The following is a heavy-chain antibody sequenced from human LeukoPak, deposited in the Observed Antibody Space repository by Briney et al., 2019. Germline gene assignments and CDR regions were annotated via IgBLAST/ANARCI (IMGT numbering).Heavy chain of an antibody. V-gene: IGHV3-66*01. CDR2: IYSGGST. Sequence: GGSLRLSCAASGFTVSSNYMSWVRQAPGKGLEWVSVIYSGGSTYYADSVKGRFTISRDNSKNTLYLQMNSLRAEDTAVYYCAGERPGWLQLGHYFDHWGQGTLVTVSS. CDR1: GFTVSSNY. J-gene: IGHJ4*02. D-gene: IGHD5-24*01. CDR3: AGERPGWLQLGHYFDH.